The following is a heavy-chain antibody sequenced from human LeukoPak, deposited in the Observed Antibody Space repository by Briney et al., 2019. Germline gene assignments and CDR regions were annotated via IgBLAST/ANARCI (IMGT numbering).Heavy chain of an antibody. D-gene: IGHD6-6*01. Sequence: GGSLRLSCAASGFPFSAYWMNWVRQAPGKGLEWVASINQVGSEKYYVDSVKGRFTISRDNSKNTLYLQMNSLRAEDTAVYYCAKRPYSSSSPFDYWGQGTLVTVSS. J-gene: IGHJ4*02. CDR3: AKRPYSSSSPFDY. V-gene: IGHV3-7*03. CDR1: GFPFSAYW. CDR2: INQVGSEK.